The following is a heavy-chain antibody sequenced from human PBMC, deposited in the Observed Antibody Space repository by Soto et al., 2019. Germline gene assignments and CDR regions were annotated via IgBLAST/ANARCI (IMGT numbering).Heavy chain of an antibody. Sequence: QMHLVQSGAEVKKPGSSVKVSCKASGGTFSNYAISWVRQAPGQGLEWMGGIIPIFGTSHYAQKFQGRVTITADSSTTTAYMELSSLRSEDTAVYYCARDSGAGLTTVIKVDSWGQGTPVTVSS. D-gene: IGHD4-17*01. V-gene: IGHV1-69*06. J-gene: IGHJ4*02. CDR1: GGTFSNYA. CDR3: ARDSGAGLTTVIKVDS. CDR2: IIPIFGTS.